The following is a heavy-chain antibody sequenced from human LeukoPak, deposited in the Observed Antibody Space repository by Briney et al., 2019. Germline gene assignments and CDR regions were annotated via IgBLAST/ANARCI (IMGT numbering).Heavy chain of an antibody. V-gene: IGHV4-59*12. D-gene: IGHD1-26*01. Sequence: SETLSLTCTVSGGSISTYYWSWIRQPPGKGLEWIGYIYYSGSTNYNPSLKSRVTMSVDKSKNQFSLKLISVTAADTAVYYCARRGATADWGQGTLVTVSS. J-gene: IGHJ4*02. CDR1: GGSISTYY. CDR2: IYYSGST. CDR3: ARRGATAD.